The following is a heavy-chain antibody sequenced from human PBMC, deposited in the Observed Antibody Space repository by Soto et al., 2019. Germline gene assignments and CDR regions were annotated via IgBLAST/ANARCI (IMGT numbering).Heavy chain of an antibody. V-gene: IGHV1-69*02. Sequence: ASVKVSCKASGGTFSSYTISWVRQAPGQGLEWMGRIIPILGIANYAQKFQGRVTITADKSTSTAYMELSSLRSEDTAVYYCAGAAAGYYYYYYMDVWGKGTTVTVSS. CDR2: IIPILGIA. D-gene: IGHD6-13*01. CDR1: GGTFSSYT. CDR3: AGAAAGYYYYYYMDV. J-gene: IGHJ6*03.